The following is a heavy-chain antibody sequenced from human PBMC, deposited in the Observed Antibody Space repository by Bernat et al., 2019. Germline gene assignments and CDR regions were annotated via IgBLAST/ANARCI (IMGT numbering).Heavy chain of an antibody. Sequence: EVQLVESGGGLVQPGGSLRLSCAASGFTFSSYSMNWVRQAPGKGLEWVSYISSSSSTIYYADSVKGRFTISRDNAKNSLYLQMNSLRDEDTAVYYCARLEYSYYGWKYYYGMDVWGQGTTVTVSS. CDR2: ISSSSSTI. CDR1: GFTFSSYS. V-gene: IGHV3-48*02. CDR3: ARLEYSYYGWKYYYGMDV. J-gene: IGHJ6*02. D-gene: IGHD5-18*01.